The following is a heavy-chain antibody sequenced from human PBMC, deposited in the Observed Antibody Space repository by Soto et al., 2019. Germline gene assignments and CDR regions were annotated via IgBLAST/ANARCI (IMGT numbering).Heavy chain of an antibody. CDR1: GYTFTNYG. Sequence: QVQLVQSGAEVKKPGASVKVSCKASGYTFTNYGISWVRQAPGQGLEWMGWISAYNGNTKYAQKVQGSATMNTHQSTSLRYMEQRSLRSDDTAVYYCARTVGATWSSFGPWGQGPLVTVSS. V-gene: IGHV1-18*01. CDR3: ARTVGATWSSFGP. CDR2: ISAYNGNT. D-gene: IGHD1-26*01. J-gene: IGHJ5*02.